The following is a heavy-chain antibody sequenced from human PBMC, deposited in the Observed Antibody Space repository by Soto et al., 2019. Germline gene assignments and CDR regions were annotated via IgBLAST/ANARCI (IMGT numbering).Heavy chain of an antibody. J-gene: IGHJ4*02. CDR3: ARGGGRYAPFDY. CDR2: INAGNGNT. V-gene: IGHV1-3*01. Sequence: VASVKVSCKASGYTFTSYAMHWVRQAPGQRLEWMGWINAGNGNTKYSQKFQGRVTITRDTSASTAYMELSSLRSEDTAVYYCARGGGRYAPFDYWGQGTLVTVSS. D-gene: IGHD2-15*01. CDR1: GYTFTSYA.